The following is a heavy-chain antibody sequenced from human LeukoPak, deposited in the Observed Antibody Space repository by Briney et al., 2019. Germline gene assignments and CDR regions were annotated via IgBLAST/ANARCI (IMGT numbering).Heavy chain of an antibody. CDR1: GFTFSNYA. D-gene: IGHD3-9*01. CDR2: ISGSGGGT. CDR3: AKVPYYDILTGYSYPDY. V-gene: IGHV3-23*01. Sequence: GGSLRLSCAASGFTFSNYAMSWVRQAPGKGLEWVSAISGSGGGTYYADSVKGRFTISRDNSKNTLYLQMNSLRAEDTAVYYCAKVPYYDILTGYSYPDYWGQGTLVTVSS. J-gene: IGHJ4*02.